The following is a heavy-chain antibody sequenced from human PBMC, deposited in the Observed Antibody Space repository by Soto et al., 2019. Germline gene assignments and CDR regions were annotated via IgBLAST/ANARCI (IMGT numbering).Heavy chain of an antibody. D-gene: IGHD6-19*01. CDR2: IKQDGSEK. CDR3: ARDSSGWYAYPLILDY. V-gene: IGHV3-7*01. J-gene: IGHJ4*02. CDR1: GFTFSSNW. Sequence: PGGSLRLSCAASGFTFSSNWMSWVRQAPGKGLEWVAKIKQDGSEKYYVDSVKGRFTISRDNAKNSLYLQMNSLRAEDTAVYYCARDSSGWYAYPLILDYWGQGTLVTVSS.